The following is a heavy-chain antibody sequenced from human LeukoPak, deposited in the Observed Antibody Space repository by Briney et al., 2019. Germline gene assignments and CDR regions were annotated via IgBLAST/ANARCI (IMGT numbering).Heavy chain of an antibody. CDR1: GFIFTNYF. J-gene: IGHJ4*02. V-gene: IGHV3-7*01. Sequence: GSLRLSCAASGFIFTNYFMSWVRQAPGKGLEWVASIKHDGSEKYYVDSVRDRFTISRDNTMNSLYLQMSSLRAEDTAVYYCATDRGWRTSGYYLYYFEYWGQGTLVTYSS. CDR3: ATDRGWRTSGYYLYYFEY. D-gene: IGHD3-3*01. CDR2: IKHDGSEK.